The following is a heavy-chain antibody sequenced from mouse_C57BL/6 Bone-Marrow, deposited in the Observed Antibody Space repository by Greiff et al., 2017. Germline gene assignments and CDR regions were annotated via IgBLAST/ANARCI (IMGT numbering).Heavy chain of an antibody. CDR1: GYTFTSYW. V-gene: IGHV1-52*01. D-gene: IGHD5-2*01. Sequence: VQLQQPGAELVRPGSSVKLSCKASGYTFTSYWMHWVKQRPIQGLEWIGNIDPSDSETHYNQKFKDKATLTVDKSSSTAYMQLSSLTSEDSAVYYCARRICGHAMDYWGQGTSVTVSS. J-gene: IGHJ4*01. CDR2: IDPSDSET. CDR3: ARRICGHAMDY.